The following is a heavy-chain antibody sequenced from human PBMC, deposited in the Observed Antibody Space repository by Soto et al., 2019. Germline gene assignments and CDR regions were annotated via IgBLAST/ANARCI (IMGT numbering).Heavy chain of an antibody. Sequence: EVELLDSGGGLVQPGGSLRLSCAASGFTFSSYAMSWVRQAPGEGLEWVSTVSGSDGNTYYADSVKGRFTISRDNSKNTLYLQINSLRAEDTAVYFCAKGQARSGPNYFDYWGQGTLVSVSS. CDR2: VSGSDGNT. V-gene: IGHV3-23*01. CDR1: GFTFSSYA. D-gene: IGHD3-3*01. CDR3: AKGQARSGPNYFDY. J-gene: IGHJ4*02.